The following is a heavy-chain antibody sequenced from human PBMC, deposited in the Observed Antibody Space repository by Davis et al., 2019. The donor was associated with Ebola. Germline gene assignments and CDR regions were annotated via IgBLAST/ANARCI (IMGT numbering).Heavy chain of an antibody. J-gene: IGHJ6*02. CDR2: ISYDGSNK. CDR3: AKLVMEYYGMDV. D-gene: IGHD3-3*01. V-gene: IGHV3-30*18. CDR1: GFTFSSYD. Sequence: GGSLRLSCAASGFTFSSYDMHWVRQAPGKGLEWVAVISYDGSNKYYADSVKGRFTIPRDNSKNTLYLQMNSLRAEDTAVYYCAKLVMEYYGMDVWGQGTTVTVSS.